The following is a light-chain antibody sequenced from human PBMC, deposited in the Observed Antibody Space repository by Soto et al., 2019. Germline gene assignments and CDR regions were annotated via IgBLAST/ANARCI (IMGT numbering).Light chain of an antibody. CDR1: QGIKNW. CDR3: QQYDYSRT. V-gene: IGKV1-12*01. Sequence: IQVSDTPFSLSPSVIDRVTITFRASQGIKNWLAWYQQKPGKAPNLLIYDVSSLETAVSSRFSGSGSGTEFSLTIRGLQPDDFATYYCQQYDYSRTFGQGTKVEIK. CDR2: DVS. J-gene: IGKJ1*01.